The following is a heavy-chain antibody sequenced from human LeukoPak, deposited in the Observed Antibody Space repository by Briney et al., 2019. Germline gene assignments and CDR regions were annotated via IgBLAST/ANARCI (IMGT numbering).Heavy chain of an antibody. CDR1: GFTFTTYW. Sequence: HPGGSLRLSCAASGFTFTTYWMSWVRQAPGKGLEWVANIKQDGSEKYYVDSVKGRFTISRDNAKNSLDLQMNSLRTEDTAVYYCARGSQYNILTGFIVGAMDDFDYWGQGTLVTVSS. V-gene: IGHV3-7*01. D-gene: IGHD3-9*01. J-gene: IGHJ4*02. CDR3: ARGSQYNILTGFIVGAMDDFDY. CDR2: IKQDGSEK.